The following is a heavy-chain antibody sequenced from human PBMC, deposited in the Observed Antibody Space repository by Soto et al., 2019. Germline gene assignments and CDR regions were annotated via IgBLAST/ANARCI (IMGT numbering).Heavy chain of an antibody. Sequence: EVQLLDSGGGLVQPGWSLRLSCAASGFTFSRSAMRWVRQAPGKGLEWVSAVSGSGGTTYYAASVRGRFTISRDNPKNTLYLQINSMRDEDTAIYFCARCTFDTIVNSGWCQYLGHWGQGTLVPGSS. CDR3: ARCTFDTIVNSGWCQYLGH. D-gene: IGHD6-19*01. CDR1: GFTFSRSA. J-gene: IGHJ5*02. V-gene: IGHV3-23*01. CDR2: VSGSGGTT.